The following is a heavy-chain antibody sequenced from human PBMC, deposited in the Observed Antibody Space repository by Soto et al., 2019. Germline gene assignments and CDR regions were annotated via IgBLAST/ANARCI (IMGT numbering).Heavy chain of an antibody. J-gene: IGHJ4*01. V-gene: IGHV3-30*01. CDR1: GFSFKNYA. CDR2: ISHNDEPRI. Sequence: QVQLVESGGGVVQPGSSLRLSCAASGFSFKNYAFHWVRQAPGKGLQWVALISHNDEPRIFYADSVQGRFTISRDNFKSTVYLQMISLRDEDPAVYHCARGVRAETYYNAFDYWGQGTQVTVSS. CDR3: ARGVRAETYYNAFDY. D-gene: IGHD3-10*01.